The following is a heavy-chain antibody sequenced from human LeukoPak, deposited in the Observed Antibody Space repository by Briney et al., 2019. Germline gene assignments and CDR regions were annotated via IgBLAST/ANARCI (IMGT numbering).Heavy chain of an antibody. D-gene: IGHD3-22*01. CDR2: ISGSGGTT. Sequence: GGSLRLSCEVSGFTFSSYAMSWVRHPPGKGLEWVSAISGSGGTTNYADSVKGRLTTSRDNSQNTLYLQMNSLRAEDTAVYYCAKRTPYSSGSYYFDYWGQGTLVTVSS. V-gene: IGHV3-23*01. J-gene: IGHJ4*02. CDR1: GFTFSSYA. CDR3: AKRTPYSSGSYYFDY.